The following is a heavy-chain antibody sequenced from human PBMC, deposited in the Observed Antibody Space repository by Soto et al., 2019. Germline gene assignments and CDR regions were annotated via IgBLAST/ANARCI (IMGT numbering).Heavy chain of an antibody. V-gene: IGHV1-69*01. Sequence: QVQLVQSGAEVKKPGSSVKVSCKASGGTLSSYVISWVRQAPGQGLEWMGGIIPVFGTVNYAQKFRGRVTITADESTTTAYMELRSLRSEDAAVYYCARAQRIQLWASGMDVWGQGTTVTVSS. D-gene: IGHD5-18*01. CDR2: IIPVFGTV. J-gene: IGHJ6*02. CDR3: ARAQRIQLWASGMDV. CDR1: GGTLSSYV.